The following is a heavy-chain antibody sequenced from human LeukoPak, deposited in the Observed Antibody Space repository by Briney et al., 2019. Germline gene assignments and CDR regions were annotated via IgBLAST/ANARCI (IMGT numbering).Heavy chain of an antibody. Sequence: GASVKVSCKASGYTFTSYYMHWVRQAPGQGLEWMGIINPSGGSTSYAQKFQGRVTMTRDTSTSTVYVELSSLRSEDTAVYYCAASTRRYYFDYWGQGTLVTVSS. V-gene: IGHV1-46*01. J-gene: IGHJ4*02. CDR2: INPSGGST. D-gene: IGHD2-15*01. CDR1: GYTFTSYY. CDR3: AASTRRYYFDY.